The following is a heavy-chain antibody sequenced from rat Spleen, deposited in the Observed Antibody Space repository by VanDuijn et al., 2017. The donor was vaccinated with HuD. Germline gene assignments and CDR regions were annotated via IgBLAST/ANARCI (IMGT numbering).Heavy chain of an antibody. CDR3: ARGGEGMAY. CDR1: GFTFSDYY. J-gene: IGHJ3*01. CDR2: ISYEGSST. D-gene: IGHD1-11*01. Sequence: EVQLVESGGGLVQPGRSLKLSCVASGFTFSDYYMAWVRQAPKKGLEWVASISYEGSSTYYGDSVKGRFTISRDNAKSTLYLQMDSLKSEDTATYYCARGGEGMAYWGQGTLVTVSS. V-gene: IGHV5-22*01.